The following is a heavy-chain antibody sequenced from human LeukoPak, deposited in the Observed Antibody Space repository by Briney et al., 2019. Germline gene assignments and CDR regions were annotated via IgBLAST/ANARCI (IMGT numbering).Heavy chain of an antibody. V-gene: IGHV4-59*01. J-gene: IGHJ3*02. CDR1: SGSISSYY. Sequence: SETLSLTCTVSSGSISSYYGSWIRQPPGKGLEWIGYIYYSGSTNYNPSLKSRVTISVDTSKDQFSLKLSSVTAADTAVYYCAREYGGFGELVAFDIWGQGTMVTVSS. CDR3: AREYGGFGELVAFDI. CDR2: IYYSGST. D-gene: IGHD3-10*01.